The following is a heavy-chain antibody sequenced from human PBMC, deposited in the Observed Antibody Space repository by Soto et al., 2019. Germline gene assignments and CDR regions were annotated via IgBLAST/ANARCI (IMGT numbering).Heavy chain of an antibody. Sequence: EVQLLESGGGLAQPGGSLRLSCAASAFTFSSYAMSWVRQAPGKGLEWVAAVSGSGDSTYYADSVKGRFTIARDNSKHTLYLQMTRPRAEDTAVYYSARGRASDGPGCTQDYWGQGTLVTVSS. D-gene: IGHD2-21*02. J-gene: IGHJ4*02. CDR2: VSGSGDST. V-gene: IGHV3-23*01. CDR3: ARGRASDGPGCTQDY. CDR1: AFTFSSYA.